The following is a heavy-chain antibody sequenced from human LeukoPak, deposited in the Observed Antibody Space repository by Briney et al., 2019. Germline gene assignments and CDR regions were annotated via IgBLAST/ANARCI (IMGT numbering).Heavy chain of an antibody. J-gene: IGHJ4*02. Sequence: PGGSLRLSCAASGFTFSSYAMHWVRQAPGKGLEYVSAISSNGGSTYYANSVKGRFTISRDNSKNTLYLQMGSLRAEDMAVYYCARVRYDSSGYYTDYWGQGTLVTVSS. V-gene: IGHV3-64*01. CDR1: GFTFSSYA. CDR2: ISSNGGST. D-gene: IGHD3-22*01. CDR3: ARVRYDSSGYYTDY.